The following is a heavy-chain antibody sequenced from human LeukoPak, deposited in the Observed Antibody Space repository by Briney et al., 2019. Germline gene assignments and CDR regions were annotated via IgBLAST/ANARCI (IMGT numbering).Heavy chain of an antibody. V-gene: IGHV3-21*01. CDR2: ISSSSSSI. J-gene: IGHJ3*02. CDR1: GFTFTSYS. D-gene: IGHD3-22*01. Sequence: GRSLRLSYAPSGFTFTSYSMNCARQAAGRGLEWDSSISSSSSSIYYADSVKGRFTISRDNATNSLYLQMNSLRADDTAVYYCARDHHRRLYDSQARDTFDIWGQGTMVTVSS. CDR3: ARDHHRRLYDSQARDTFDI.